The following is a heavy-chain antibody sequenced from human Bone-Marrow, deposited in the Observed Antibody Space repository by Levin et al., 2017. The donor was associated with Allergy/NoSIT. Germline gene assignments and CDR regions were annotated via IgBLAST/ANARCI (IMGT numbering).Heavy chain of an antibody. J-gene: IGHJ2*01. V-gene: IGHV3-72*01. CDR1: GFSCSDYH. Sequence: PGGSLRLSCAISGFSCSDYHIDWVRQAPGKGLEWVGRARDTANSYTTEYAASVKGRFTISRDDSQNSVYLQMNSLKTEDTGMYYCMRSSRFDLWGRGTLVTVSS. CDR3: MRSSRFDL. CDR2: ARDTANSYTT.